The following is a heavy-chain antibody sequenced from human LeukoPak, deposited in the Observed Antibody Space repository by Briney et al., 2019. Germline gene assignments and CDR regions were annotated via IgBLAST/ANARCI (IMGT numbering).Heavy chain of an antibody. CDR2: INPHNGDT. CDR1: GYTLIDYY. V-gene: IGHV1-2*02. Sequence: ASVKVSCKASGYTLIDYYIHWVRQAPGQGLEWMGWINPHNGDTNYAQKFQGRVAMTRDTSITTASMELSSLRYDDTAIYFCARAGGSYYNLLEYWGRGSLVTVSS. D-gene: IGHD3-22*01. J-gene: IGHJ4*02. CDR3: ARAGGSYYNLLEY.